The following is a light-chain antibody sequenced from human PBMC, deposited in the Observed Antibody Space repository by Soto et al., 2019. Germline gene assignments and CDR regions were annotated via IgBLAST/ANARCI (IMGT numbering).Light chain of an antibody. CDR1: SSDVGAYNF. J-gene: IGLJ1*01. CDR2: NVY. V-gene: IGLV2-14*03. Sequence: QSVLTQPASVSGSPGQSITISCTGTSSDVGAYNFVSWHQQHPGKAPKLMIYNVYDRPSGISYRFSGSKSGNTASLTISGLQGEDEADYYCSSYTSSITPDASGTGTKVTVL. CDR3: SSYTSSITPDA.